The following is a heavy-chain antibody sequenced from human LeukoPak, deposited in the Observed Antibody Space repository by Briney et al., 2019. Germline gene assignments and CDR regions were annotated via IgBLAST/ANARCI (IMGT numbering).Heavy chain of an antibody. CDR2: MNPNSGNT. V-gene: IGHV1-8*01. CDR3: ARGPYYYDSRGYYYVAFDI. Sequence: GASVKVSCKASGYTFTSYDINWVRQATGQGLEWMGWMNPNSGNTGYAQRFQGRVTMTRNTSISTAYMELSSLRSEDTAVYYCARGPYYYDSRGYYYVAFDIWGQGTMVTVSS. J-gene: IGHJ3*02. CDR1: GYTFTSYD. D-gene: IGHD3-22*01.